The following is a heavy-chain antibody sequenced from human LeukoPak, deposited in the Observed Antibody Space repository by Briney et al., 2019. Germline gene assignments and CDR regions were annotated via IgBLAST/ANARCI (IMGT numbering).Heavy chain of an antibody. CDR1: GFTFSSYA. CDR3: AKDYFDGSGYAGPGLRTLDY. CDR2: ISYDGSNK. J-gene: IGHJ4*02. V-gene: IGHV3-30-3*01. Sequence: GGSLRLSCAASGFTFSSYAMHWVRQAPGKGLEWVAVISYDGSNKYYADSVKGRFTISRDNSQNTLYLQMNSLRAEDTAVYYCAKDYFDGSGYAGPGLRTLDYWGQGTLVTVSS. D-gene: IGHD3-22*01.